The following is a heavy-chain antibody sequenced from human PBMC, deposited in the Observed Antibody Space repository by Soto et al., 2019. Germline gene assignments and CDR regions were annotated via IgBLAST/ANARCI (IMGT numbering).Heavy chain of an antibody. CDR3: ARATYYDFWSGYSNWFDP. D-gene: IGHD3-3*01. J-gene: IGHJ5*02. V-gene: IGHV4-61*01. Sequence: SETLSLTCTVSGGSVSSGSYYWSWIRQPPGKGLEWIGYIYYSGSTNYNPSLKSRVTISVDTSKNQFSLKLSSVTAADTAVYYCARATYYDFWSGYSNWFDPWGQGTLVTV. CDR1: GGSVSSGSYY. CDR2: IYYSGST.